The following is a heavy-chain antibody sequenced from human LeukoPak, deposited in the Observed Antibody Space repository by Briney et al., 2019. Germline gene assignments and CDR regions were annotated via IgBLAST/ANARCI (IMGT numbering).Heavy chain of an antibody. CDR3: ARGDYYGSGSYADY. D-gene: IGHD3-10*01. Sequence: SQTLSLTCAVSGGSISSGGYSWSWIRQPPGKGLEWIGYIYHSGSTYYNPSLKSRVTISVDRSKNQFSLKLSSVTAADTAVYYCARGDYYGSGSYADYWGQGTLVTVSS. CDR1: GGSISSGGYS. CDR2: IYHSGST. J-gene: IGHJ4*02. V-gene: IGHV4-30-2*01.